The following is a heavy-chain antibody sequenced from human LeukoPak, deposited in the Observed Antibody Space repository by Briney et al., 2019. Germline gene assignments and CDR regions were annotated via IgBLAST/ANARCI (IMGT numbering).Heavy chain of an antibody. Sequence: GAAVKVSCKASGYNFVNFGISWVRQAPGQGLEWMGWINTNTGNPTYAQGFTGRFVFSLDTSVSTAYLQISSLKAEDTAVYYCARASGSDYWGQGTLVTVSS. CDR1: GYNFVNFG. CDR3: ARASGSDY. V-gene: IGHV7-4-1*02. CDR2: INTNTGNP. J-gene: IGHJ4*02. D-gene: IGHD3-10*01.